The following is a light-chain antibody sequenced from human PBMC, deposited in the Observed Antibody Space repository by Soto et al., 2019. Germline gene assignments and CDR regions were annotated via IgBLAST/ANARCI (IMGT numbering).Light chain of an antibody. Sequence: QSALTQPASVSGSPGQSITISCTGTSTDIGTYSRVSWYLQYPGKAPKLMIYEVSLRPSGISYRFSGSKSGNTASLTISGLQTEDEADYYCSSYSDTNTVIFGGGTKLTVL. J-gene: IGLJ2*01. V-gene: IGLV2-14*02. CDR1: STDIGTYSR. CDR3: SSYSDTNTVI. CDR2: EVS.